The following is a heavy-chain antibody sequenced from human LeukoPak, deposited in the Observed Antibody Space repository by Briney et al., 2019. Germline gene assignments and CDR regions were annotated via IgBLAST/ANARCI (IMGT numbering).Heavy chain of an antibody. CDR1: GFTVITNY. V-gene: IGHV4-59*02. J-gene: IGHJ4*02. Sequence: GSLRLSCAASGFTVITNYMNWVRQAPGKGLEWIGYIYSSGNTDYNPALKSRVTMSMDTSRNQFSLKLRSVTAADTAIYYCARDEGIAAQFDYWGQGALVTVSS. D-gene: IGHD6-6*01. CDR3: ARDEGIAAQFDY. CDR2: IYSSGNT.